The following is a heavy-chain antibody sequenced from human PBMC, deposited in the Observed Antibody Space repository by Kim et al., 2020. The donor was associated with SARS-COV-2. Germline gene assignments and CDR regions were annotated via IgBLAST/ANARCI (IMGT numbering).Heavy chain of an antibody. Sequence: KYYADTVKDRSTISRDKSKNTLYLQRNSLRAKDTAVYYLARELTDGDFDYWGQGTLVTVSS. CDR2: K. J-gene: IGHJ4*02. V-gene: IGHV3-53*01. D-gene: IGHD7-27*01. CDR3: ARELTDGDFDY.